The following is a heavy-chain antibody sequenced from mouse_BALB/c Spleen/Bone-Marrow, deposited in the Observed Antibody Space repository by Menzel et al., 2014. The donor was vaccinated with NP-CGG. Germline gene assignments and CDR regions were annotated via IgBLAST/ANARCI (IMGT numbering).Heavy chain of an antibody. J-gene: IGHJ2*01. CDR3: ARRLTGTLYFDY. CDR1: GYAFTNYL. V-gene: IGHV1-54*03. D-gene: IGHD4-1*01. CDR2: INPGSGAT. Sequence: VKLMESGAELARPGTSVKVSCKASGYAFTNYLIEWVKQRPGQGLEWIGVINPGSGATNYNENFKGKATLTADKSSSTPYMQLSSLTSDDSAVYFCARRLTGTLYFDYWGQGTTLTVSS.